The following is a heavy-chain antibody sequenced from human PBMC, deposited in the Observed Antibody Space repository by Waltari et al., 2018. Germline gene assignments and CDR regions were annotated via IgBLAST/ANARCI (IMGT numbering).Heavy chain of an antibody. CDR1: GYTFTSYA. V-gene: IGHV1-3*01. Sequence: QVQLVQSGAEVKKPGASVKVSCKASGYTFTSYAMHWVRQAPGQRLEWMGWINAGNGNTKYSHKFQGRVTITRDTSASTAYMELSSLRSEDTAVYYCAREAIFGVVTHYYYYGMDVWGQGTTVTVSS. CDR2: INAGNGNT. D-gene: IGHD3-3*01. CDR3: AREAIFGVVTHYYYYGMDV. J-gene: IGHJ6*02.